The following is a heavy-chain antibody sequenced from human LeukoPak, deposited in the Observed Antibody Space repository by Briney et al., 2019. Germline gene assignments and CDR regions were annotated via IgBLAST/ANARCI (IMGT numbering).Heavy chain of an antibody. CDR2: ISYDGSNK. CDR3: AKGVGCSSTSCLDYFQH. J-gene: IGHJ1*01. CDR1: GFTFSSYG. D-gene: IGHD2-2*01. V-gene: IGHV3-30*18. Sequence: GGSLGLSCAASGFTFSSYGMHWVRQAPGKGLEWVAVISYDGSNKYYADSVKGRFTISRDNSKNTLYLQMNSLRAEDTAVYYCAKGVGCSSTSCLDYFQHWGQGTLVTVPS.